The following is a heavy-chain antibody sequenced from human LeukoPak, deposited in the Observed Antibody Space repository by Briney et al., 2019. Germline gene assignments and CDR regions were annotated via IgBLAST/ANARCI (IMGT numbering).Heavy chain of an antibody. D-gene: IGHD6-13*01. CDR1: GFTFMTYI. V-gene: IGHV3-21*01. CDR2: ISSRGTYI. CDR3: ARVRGSSYIYSMDV. Sequence: GGSLRLSCSASGFTFMTYIMNWVRQAPGKGLEWVSSISSRGTYIYYADSVKGRFTISSDNAKNSLYLQMNSLRADDTAVYYCARVRGSSYIYSMDVWGKGTTVTVSS. J-gene: IGHJ6*03.